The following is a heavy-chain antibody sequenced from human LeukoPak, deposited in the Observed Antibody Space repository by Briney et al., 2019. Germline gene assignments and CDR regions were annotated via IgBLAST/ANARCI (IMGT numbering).Heavy chain of an antibody. V-gene: IGHV3-11*04. CDR3: ARDFPFWSNYLEYYYYMDV. Sequence: SGGSLRLSCAASGFTFSDYYMSWIRQAPGKGLEWVSYISSSGSTIYYADSVKGRFTISRDSAKNSLYLQMNSLRAEDTAVYYCARDFPFWSNYLEYYYYMDVWGKGTTVTVSS. CDR2: ISSSGSTI. CDR1: GFTFSDYY. J-gene: IGHJ6*03. D-gene: IGHD3-3*01.